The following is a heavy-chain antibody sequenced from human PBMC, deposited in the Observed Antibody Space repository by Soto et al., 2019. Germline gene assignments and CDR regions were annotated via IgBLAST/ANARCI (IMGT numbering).Heavy chain of an antibody. J-gene: IGHJ3*02. CDR1: GYNFMPYG. Sequence: ASVKVSCKASGYNFMPYGVNWVRQAPGQGLEWMGWISPWKGNTNYAQSFQGRVTMTTDTSTSTAYMELRSLRSDDTAVYYCAGDSATGIAVASDAFDIWGQGTMVTVSS. V-gene: IGHV1-18*04. D-gene: IGHD6-19*01. CDR3: AGDSATGIAVASDAFDI. CDR2: ISPWKGNT.